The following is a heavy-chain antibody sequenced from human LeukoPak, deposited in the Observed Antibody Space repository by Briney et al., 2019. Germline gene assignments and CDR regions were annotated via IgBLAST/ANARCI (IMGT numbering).Heavy chain of an antibody. CDR2: INHSGST. CDR1: GGSFSGYY. CDR3: ARNDYYYDSSGYFY. V-gene: IGHV4-34*01. Sequence: PSETLSLTCAVYGGSFSGYYWSWIRQPPGKGLERIGEINHSGSTNYNPSLKSRVTISVDTSKNQFSLKLSSVTAADTAVYYCARNDYYYDSSGYFYWGQGTLVTVSS. J-gene: IGHJ4*02. D-gene: IGHD3-22*01.